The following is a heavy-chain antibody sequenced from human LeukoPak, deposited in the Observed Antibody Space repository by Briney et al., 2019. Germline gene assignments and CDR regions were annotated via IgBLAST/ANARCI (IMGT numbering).Heavy chain of an antibody. CDR3: ARGPTRYQFDY. J-gene: IGHJ4*02. V-gene: IGHV4-59*01. D-gene: IGHD2-2*01. CDR1: GGPISRYY. Sequence: SETLSLTCTFSGGPISRYYWSWIRQPPGKGLEWIAYIYYSGSTNYNPSLKSRVTISVDTSKNEFSLRLSSVTAADRAGYYCARGPTRYQFDYWGQGILVTVSS. CDR2: IYYSGST.